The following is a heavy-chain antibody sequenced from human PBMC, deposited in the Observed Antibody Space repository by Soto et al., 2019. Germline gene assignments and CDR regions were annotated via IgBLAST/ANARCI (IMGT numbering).Heavy chain of an antibody. D-gene: IGHD3-10*01. Sequence: GASVKVSCKASGYTFTSYGISWVRQAPGQGLEWMGWISAYNGNTNYAQKLQGRVTMTTDTSTSTAYMELRSLRSDDTAVYYCARYRGRHYYGSGSPIVSGPSFDIWGQGTMVTVSS. CDR3: ARYRGRHYYGSGSPIVSGPSFDI. CDR2: ISAYNGNT. CDR1: GYTFTSYG. J-gene: IGHJ3*02. V-gene: IGHV1-18*04.